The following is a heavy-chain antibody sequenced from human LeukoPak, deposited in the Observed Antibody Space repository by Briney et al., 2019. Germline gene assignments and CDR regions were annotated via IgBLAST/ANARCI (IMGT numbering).Heavy chain of an antibody. CDR1: GFTFSDYY. V-gene: IGHV3-11*01. J-gene: IGHJ4*02. CDR3: AKDRARVTASTDY. D-gene: IGHD2-21*02. Sequence: GGSLRLSCAASGFTFSDYYMSWIRQAPGKGLEWVSYISSSGSTIYYADSVKGRFTISRDNAKNSLYLQMNSLRAEDTAVYYCAKDRARVTASTDYWGQGTLVTVSS. CDR2: ISSSGSTI.